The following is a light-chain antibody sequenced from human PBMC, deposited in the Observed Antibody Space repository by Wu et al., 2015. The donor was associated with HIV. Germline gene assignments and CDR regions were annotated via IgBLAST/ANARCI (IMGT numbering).Light chain of an antibody. CDR3: QQRTNWPPSLT. J-gene: IGKJ4*01. V-gene: IGKV3-11*01. Sequence: EIVLTQSPGTLSLSPGERATLSCRASQSVSSNDLAWYQQKPGQAPRLLIYDASNRATGIPARFSGSGSGTDFTLTISSLEPEDFAVYYCQQRTNWPPSLTFGGGTKVEIK. CDR2: DAS. CDR1: QSVSSN.